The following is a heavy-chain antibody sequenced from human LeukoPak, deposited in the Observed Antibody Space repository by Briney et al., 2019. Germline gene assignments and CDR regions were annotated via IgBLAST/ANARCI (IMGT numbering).Heavy chain of an antibody. Sequence: GGSLRLSCAASGFTFSDYYMSWIRQAPGKGLEWVSYISSSGSTIYYADSVKGRFIISRDNAKNSLYLQMNSLRAEDTAVYYCAASDGYNPDNDAFDIWGQGTMVTVSS. CDR1: GFTFSDYY. D-gene: IGHD5-24*01. CDR2: ISSSGSTI. J-gene: IGHJ3*02. V-gene: IGHV3-11*04. CDR3: AASDGYNPDNDAFDI.